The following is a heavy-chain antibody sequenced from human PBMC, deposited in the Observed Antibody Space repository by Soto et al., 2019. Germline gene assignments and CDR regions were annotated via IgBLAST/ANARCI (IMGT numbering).Heavy chain of an antibody. CDR3: ATLPPRIVVVMTDLPT. J-gene: IGHJ5*02. D-gene: IGHD2-15*01. CDR2: IYHTGTT. V-gene: IGHV4-4*02. Sequence: PSETLSLTCFVSGASSSITYWWSWVRQTPGKRLEWIGQIYHTGTTSYNPSLKNRVTISLDKSNNQFSLRLTSMTAADTAVYYCATLPPRIVVVMTDLPTWGQGTLVTVSS. CDR1: GASSSITYW.